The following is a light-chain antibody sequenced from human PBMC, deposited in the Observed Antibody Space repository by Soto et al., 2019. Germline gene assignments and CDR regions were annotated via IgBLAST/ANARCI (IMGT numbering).Light chain of an antibody. CDR1: SSDVGAYNH. CDR2: EVS. V-gene: IGLV2-14*01. Sequence: QSALTQPASVSGSPGQSITISCTGTSSDVGAYNHVAWYQQHPGKAPKFMIYEVSNRPSGVSNRFSGSKSGNTASLTISGLQAEDEADYYCSSYTISSTWVFGGGTKLTVL. CDR3: SSYTISSTWV. J-gene: IGLJ3*02.